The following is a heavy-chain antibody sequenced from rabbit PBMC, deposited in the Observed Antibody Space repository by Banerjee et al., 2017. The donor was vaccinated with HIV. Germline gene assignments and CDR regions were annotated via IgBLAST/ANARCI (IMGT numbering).Heavy chain of an antibody. J-gene: IGHJ4*01. CDR3: ARDAGSGYDHFNL. CDR1: GFDFSSNA. CDR2: IDPVFGST. Sequence: QQQLEESGGDLVKPGASLTLTCIASGFDFSSNAMSWVRQAPGKGLEWIGYIDPVFGSTYYASWVNGRFTISSHNAQNTLYLQLNSLTAADTATYFCARDAGSGYDHFNLWGPGTLVTVS. V-gene: IGHV1S47*01. D-gene: IGHD3-1*01.